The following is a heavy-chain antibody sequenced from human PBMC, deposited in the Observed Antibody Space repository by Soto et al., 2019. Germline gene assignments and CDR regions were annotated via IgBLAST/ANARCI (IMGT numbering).Heavy chain of an antibody. V-gene: IGHV3-7*01. CDR3: SRVGRWDVVVPAAIYY. CDR2: IKQDGREK. Sequence: GGSLRLSCAASGFTFSSYWMSWVRQAPGKGLEWVANIKQDGREKYYVDSVKGRFTISRDNAKNSLYLQMNSLRAEDTAVYYCSRVGRWDVVVPAAIYYWGQGTLVTVSS. D-gene: IGHD2-2*01. J-gene: IGHJ4*02. CDR1: GFTFSSYW.